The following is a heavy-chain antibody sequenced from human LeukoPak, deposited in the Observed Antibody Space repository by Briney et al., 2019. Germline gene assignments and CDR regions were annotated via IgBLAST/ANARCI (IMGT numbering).Heavy chain of an antibody. CDR3: ARDYVYCSGGSCHNWFDP. Sequence: GGTLRLSCAASGFTVSSNYMSWVRQAPGKGLEWVSVIYSGGSTYYADSVKGRFTISRDNSKNTLYLQMNSLRAEDTAVYYCARDYVYCSGGSCHNWFDPWGQGTLVTVSS. CDR2: IYSGGST. J-gene: IGHJ5*02. V-gene: IGHV3-53*01. D-gene: IGHD2-15*01. CDR1: GFTVSSNY.